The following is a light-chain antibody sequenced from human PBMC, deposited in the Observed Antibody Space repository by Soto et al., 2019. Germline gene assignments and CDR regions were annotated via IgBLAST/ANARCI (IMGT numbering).Light chain of an antibody. Sequence: EIVLTQSPATLSLSPGERATLSCRASQSVSKFLGWYQQKPGQAPRLIIYDASTRATGIPARFSGSGSGTDFTLTISSLEPEDFAIYYCQQRSNWPPLFTFGPGTIVDIK. CDR2: DAS. V-gene: IGKV3-11*01. CDR1: QSVSKF. CDR3: QQRSNWPPLFT. J-gene: IGKJ3*01.